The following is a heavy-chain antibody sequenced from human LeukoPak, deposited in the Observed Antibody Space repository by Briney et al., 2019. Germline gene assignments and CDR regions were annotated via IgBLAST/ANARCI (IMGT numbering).Heavy chain of an antibody. Sequence: ASVKVSCKASAYXFTGFYMHWVRQAPGHGLEWVGWINPNSGGTNYAQKLQGRVTMTRDTSITTAYMELSRLTSDDTAVYYCARTPSRGSTGCYGGFDYWGQGTLVTVSS. CDR1: AYXFTGFY. J-gene: IGHJ4*02. D-gene: IGHD2-2*01. V-gene: IGHV1-2*02. CDR3: ARTPSRGSTGCYGGFDY. CDR2: INPNSGGT.